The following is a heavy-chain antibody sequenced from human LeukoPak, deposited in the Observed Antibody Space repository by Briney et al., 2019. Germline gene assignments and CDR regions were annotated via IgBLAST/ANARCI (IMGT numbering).Heavy chain of an antibody. CDR2: ISAYNGNT. CDR1: GYTFTSYG. CDR3: ARDRTRDIVVVPAAMGGAYYYGMDV. V-gene: IGHV1-18*01. Sequence: ASVKVSCKAPGYTFTSYGISWVRQAPGQGLEWMGWISAYNGNTNYAQKLQGRVTMTTDTSTSTAYMELRSLRSDDTAAYYCARDRTRDIVVVPAAMGGAYYYGMDVWGQGTTVTVSS. D-gene: IGHD2-2*01. J-gene: IGHJ6*02.